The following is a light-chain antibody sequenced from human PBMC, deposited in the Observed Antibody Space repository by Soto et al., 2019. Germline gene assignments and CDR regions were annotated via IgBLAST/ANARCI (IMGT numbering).Light chain of an antibody. CDR2: GAS. CDR3: QQYDNWPQLT. V-gene: IGKV3-15*01. CDR1: QSVGTN. Sequence: EIVMTQSPATLSVSPGESANLSCRASQSVGTNLAWYQQKPGQAPGLLISGASTRATGIPARFSGSGSGTEFTLTISSLQSEDFAISYCQQYDNWPQLTFGGGTKLEIK. J-gene: IGKJ4*02.